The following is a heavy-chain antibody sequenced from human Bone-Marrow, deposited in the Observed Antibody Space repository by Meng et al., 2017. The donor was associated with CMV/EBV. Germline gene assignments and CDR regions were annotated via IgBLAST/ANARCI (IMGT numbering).Heavy chain of an antibody. CDR3: ASTGYCGGTSCYPYYYGMDV. CDR1: GGTFSNYA. V-gene: IGHV1-69*05. D-gene: IGHD2-2*01. CDR2: IIPIFGTA. Sequence: SVKVSCKASGGTFSNYAISWVRQAPGQGLQWMGGIIPIFGTANYAQKFQGRVTLTTDESTSTAYMELSSVRSEDTAVYYCASTGYCGGTSCYPYYYGMDVWGQGTTVTVSS. J-gene: IGHJ6*02.